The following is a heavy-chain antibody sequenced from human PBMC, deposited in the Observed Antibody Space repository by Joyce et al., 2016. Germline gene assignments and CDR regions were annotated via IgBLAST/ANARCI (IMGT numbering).Heavy chain of an antibody. Sequence: QVQLVQSGSELKKPGASVKVSCKASGYMFTYYAINWVRQAPGQGREWMGWINTKTGNPTYAQGFRRRFVFSLDTSVSTAYLQISSLKADDTAVYYCARDFGDGDYWGQGTLVTVSS. V-gene: IGHV7-4-1*02. CDR3: ARDFGDGDY. D-gene: IGHD4-17*01. CDR1: GYMFTYYA. CDR2: INTKTGNP. J-gene: IGHJ4*02.